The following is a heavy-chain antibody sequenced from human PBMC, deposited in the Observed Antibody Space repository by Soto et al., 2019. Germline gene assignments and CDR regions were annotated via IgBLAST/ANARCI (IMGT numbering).Heavy chain of an antibody. CDR3: AREAPKYYDFWSGYPPSQYGMDV. Sequence: ASVNVSCKASGGTFSSYAISWVRQAPGQGLEWMGGIIPIFGTANYAQKFQGRVTITADESTSTAYMELSSLRSEDTAVYYCAREAPKYYDFWSGYPPSQYGMDVWGQGTTVTVS. CDR2: IIPIFGTA. J-gene: IGHJ6*02. CDR1: GGTFSSYA. V-gene: IGHV1-69*13. D-gene: IGHD3-3*01.